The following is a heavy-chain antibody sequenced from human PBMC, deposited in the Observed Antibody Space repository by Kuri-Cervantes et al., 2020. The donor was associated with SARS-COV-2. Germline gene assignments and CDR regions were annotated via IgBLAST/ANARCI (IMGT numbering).Heavy chain of an antibody. CDR3: ARRATVSYYALDV. CDR2: IKQDGSEK. V-gene: IGHV3-7*02. Sequence: GGSLEIYCAAPGFTFSSYWMSWVRQAPGKGLECVANIKQDGSEKYYVDSVKGPFTIYRDNAKNSLYLQMNSLRAEDTAVYYCARRATVSYYALDVWGPGTTVTVSS. J-gene: IGHJ6*02. CDR1: GFTFSSYW. D-gene: IGHD4-17*01.